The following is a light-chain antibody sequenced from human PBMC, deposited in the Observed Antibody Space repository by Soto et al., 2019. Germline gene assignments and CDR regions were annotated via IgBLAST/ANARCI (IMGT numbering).Light chain of an antibody. CDR3: QQYGSPALT. V-gene: IGKV3-20*01. CDR2: GAS. CDR1: QSVSRSY. J-gene: IGKJ4*01. Sequence: EIVLTQSPGTLSLSPGERATLSCRASQSVSRSYLAWYQQKPGQAPRLLIYGASRRATGIPDRFSGSGSGTDFTLTISRLEPEDFAVYYCQQYGSPALTFGGGTKVEIK.